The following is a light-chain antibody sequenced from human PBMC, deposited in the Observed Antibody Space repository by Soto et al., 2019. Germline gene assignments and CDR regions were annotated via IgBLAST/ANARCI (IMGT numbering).Light chain of an antibody. Sequence: QSVLTQPAYVSGSPGQSITISCTGTSSDVGGYNFVSWFQQHPGKVPKLLIYEVSNRPSGVSNRFSGSKSGNTASLTNSGLQAEDEADYYCTSYTKNTPLVFGPGTKLTVL. CDR1: SSDVGGYNF. V-gene: IGLV2-14*01. CDR3: TSYTKNTPLV. CDR2: EVS. J-gene: IGLJ1*01.